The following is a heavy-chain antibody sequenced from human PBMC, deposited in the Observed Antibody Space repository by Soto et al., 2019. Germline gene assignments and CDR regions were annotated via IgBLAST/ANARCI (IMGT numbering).Heavy chain of an antibody. CDR2: ILYDGSNK. CDR1: GFTFSSYA. Sequence: PGGSLRLSCAASGFTFSSYAMHWVRQAPGKGLEWVAVILYDGSNKYYADSVKGRFTISRDNSKNTLYLQMNSLRAEDTAVYYCARGATHYYYYGMDVWGKGTTVTVSS. CDR3: ARGATHYYYYGMDV. V-gene: IGHV3-30-3*01. D-gene: IGHD1-26*01. J-gene: IGHJ6*04.